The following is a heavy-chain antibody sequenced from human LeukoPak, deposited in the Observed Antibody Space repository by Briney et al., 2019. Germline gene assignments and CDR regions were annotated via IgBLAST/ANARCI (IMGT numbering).Heavy chain of an antibody. J-gene: IGHJ5*02. CDR1: GFTFISYG. D-gene: IGHD3-10*01. CDR3: AVSDWFDP. Sequence: PGMSLRLSCAASGFTFISYGIHWVRQAPGKGLEWVAVISYDGSNKYYADSVKGRFTISRDNSKNTLYLQMNSLRAEDTAVYYCAVSDWFDPWGQGTLVTVSS. CDR2: ISYDGSNK. V-gene: IGHV3-30*03.